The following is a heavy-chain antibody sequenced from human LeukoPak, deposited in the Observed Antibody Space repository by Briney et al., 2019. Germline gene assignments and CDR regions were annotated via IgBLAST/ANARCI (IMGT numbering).Heavy chain of an antibody. V-gene: IGHV3-7*01. CDR3: AREISGYSSSWYGDDAFDI. D-gene: IGHD6-13*01. CDR2: IKQDGSEK. CDR1: GFTFSSYW. Sequence: PGGSLRLSCAASGFTFSSYWMSWVRQAPGKGREWVANIKQDGSEKYYVDSVKGRFTISRDNAKNSLYLQMNSLRADDTAVYYCAREISGYSSSWYGDDAFDIWGQGTMVTVSS. J-gene: IGHJ3*02.